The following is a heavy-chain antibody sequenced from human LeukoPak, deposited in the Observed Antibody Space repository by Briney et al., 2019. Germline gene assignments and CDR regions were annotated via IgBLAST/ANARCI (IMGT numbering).Heavy chain of an antibody. D-gene: IGHD6-19*01. CDR1: GFTFSSYW. CDR3: ARGPYTSGVYRLDY. CDR2: IKTDGTTT. J-gene: IGHJ4*02. Sequence: PGGSLRLSCAASGFTFSSYWMHWVRQAPGEGLVWVSRIKTDGTTTNYADSGKGRFTVSRDNAKNTLYLQMNSLRAEDTAVYYCARGPYTSGVYRLDYWGQGTLVTVSS. V-gene: IGHV3-74*01.